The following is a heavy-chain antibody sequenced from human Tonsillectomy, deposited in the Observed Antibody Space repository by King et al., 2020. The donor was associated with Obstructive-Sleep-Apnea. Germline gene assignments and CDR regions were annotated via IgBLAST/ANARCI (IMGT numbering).Heavy chain of an antibody. CDR2: IYSSGST. Sequence: QLQESGPGLVKPSQTLSLTCTVSGGSISSGGYFWSWIRQFPGKGLEWIGYIYSSGSTDYNPPLKSRLPISIDPSKNQFSLNLSSVTAADTAVYYCAGGLDYDGHEYRPWGQGTLVTVSA. D-gene: IGHD4-23*01. J-gene: IGHJ5*02. CDR3: AGGLDYDGHEYRP. V-gene: IGHV4-31*03. CDR1: GGSISSGGYF.